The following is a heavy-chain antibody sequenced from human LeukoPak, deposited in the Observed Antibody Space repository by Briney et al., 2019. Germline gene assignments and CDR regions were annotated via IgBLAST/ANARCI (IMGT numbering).Heavy chain of an antibody. D-gene: IGHD6-13*01. CDR3: ARAGQQLVNPFDY. J-gene: IGHJ4*02. Sequence: PSETLSLTCAVSGGSISSGGYSWSWIRQPPGRGLEWIGYIYHSGSTYYNPSLKSRVTISVDRSKNQFSLKLSSVTAADTAVYYCARAGQQLVNPFDYWGQGTLVTVSS. CDR1: GGSISSGGYS. V-gene: IGHV4-30-2*01. CDR2: IYHSGST.